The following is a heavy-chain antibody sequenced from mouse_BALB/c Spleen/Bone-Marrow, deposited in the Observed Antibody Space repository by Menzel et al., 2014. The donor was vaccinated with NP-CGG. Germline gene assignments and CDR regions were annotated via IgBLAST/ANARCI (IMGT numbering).Heavy chain of an antibody. CDR1: GFNIKDTY. CDR2: IDPANGNT. V-gene: IGHV14-3*02. Sequence: VQLQQPGAELVKPGASVKLSCTASGFNIKDTYMHWVKQRPEQGLEWIGRIDPANGNTKYDPKFQGKATITADTSSNTAYLQLSSLTSEDTAVYYCAAYYYGSSYGVAYWGQGTLGNVSA. CDR3: AAYYYGSSYGVAY. D-gene: IGHD1-1*01. J-gene: IGHJ3*01.